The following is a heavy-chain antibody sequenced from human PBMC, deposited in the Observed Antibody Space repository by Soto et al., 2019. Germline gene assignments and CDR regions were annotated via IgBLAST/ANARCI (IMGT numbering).Heavy chain of an antibody. CDR1: GFTFGSYA. CDR2: LGGNGFTT. J-gene: IGHJ6*03. Sequence: EVQLLESGGGLVQPGGSLRLSCVVSGFTFGSYAMSWVRQAPEKGPEWVSVLGGNGFTTYYADSVKGRITISGDKSKSTLFLQMTSLTADDTGVYYCAKALRLSLNFFYYLDVWGRGTSVTVSS. V-gene: IGHV3-23*01. CDR3: AKALRLSLNFFYYLDV. D-gene: IGHD2-2*01.